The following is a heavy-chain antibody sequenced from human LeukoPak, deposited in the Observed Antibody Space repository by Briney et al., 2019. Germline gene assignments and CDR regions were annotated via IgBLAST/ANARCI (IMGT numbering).Heavy chain of an antibody. CDR2: ISYDGSNK. J-gene: IGHJ4*02. CDR1: GFTFSSYG. D-gene: IGHD3-3*01. Sequence: PGRSLRLSCAASGFTFSSYGMHWVRQAPGKGLEWVAVISYDGSNKYYADSVKGRFTISRDNSKNTLYLQMDSLRAEDTAVYYCAKPEWLKYYFDYWGQGTLVTVSS. CDR3: AKPEWLKYYFDY. V-gene: IGHV3-30*18.